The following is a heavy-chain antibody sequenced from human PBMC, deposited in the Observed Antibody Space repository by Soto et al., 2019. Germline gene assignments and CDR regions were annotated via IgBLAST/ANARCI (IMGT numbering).Heavy chain of an antibody. J-gene: IGHJ5*02. CDR1: GGSVSSSSYY. CDR2: IYYSGNT. CDR3: ARQVTKVITPWFDP. D-gene: IGHD4-17*01. Sequence: SETLSLTCTVFGGSVSSSSYYWGWIRQPPGLGLEWIGSIYYSGNTYYNSSLKSRVTISVDTSKNQFSLKLRSVTAADTAVYYCARQVTKVITPWFDPWGQGTLVTVSS. V-gene: IGHV4-39*01.